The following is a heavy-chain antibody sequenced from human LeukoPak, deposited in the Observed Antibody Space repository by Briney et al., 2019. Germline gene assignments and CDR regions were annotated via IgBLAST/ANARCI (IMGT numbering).Heavy chain of an antibody. CDR2: INPNSGGT. CDR3: ARVTGVRNLYYDSRRGWFDP. J-gene: IGHJ5*02. CDR1: GYTFTGYY. Sequence: ASVKVSCKASGYTFTGYYMHWVRQAPGQGLEWMGWINPNSGGTNYAQKFQGRVTMTRDTSISSAYMELSRLRSDDTAVYYCARVTGVRNLYYDSRRGWFDPWGQGTLVTVSS. V-gene: IGHV1-2*02. D-gene: IGHD3-22*01.